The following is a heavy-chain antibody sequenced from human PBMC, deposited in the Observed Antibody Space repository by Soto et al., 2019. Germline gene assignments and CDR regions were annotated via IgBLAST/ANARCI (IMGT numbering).Heavy chain of an antibody. CDR3: ARDTFLTSWPDLRGLDV. J-gene: IGHJ6*02. CDR1: GYIFSNYY. CDR2: INPNTRGS. V-gene: IGHV1-2*02. Sequence: QVQLVQSGAEVKKPGASVKVSCKASGYIFSNYYIHWVRQAPGQGLEYMGWINPNTRGSNWPQKFQGRVTMTRDLSIDTAYMELSSLKSDDTAVYYCARDTFLTSWPDLRGLDVWGQGTTVIVSS. D-gene: IGHD7-27*01.